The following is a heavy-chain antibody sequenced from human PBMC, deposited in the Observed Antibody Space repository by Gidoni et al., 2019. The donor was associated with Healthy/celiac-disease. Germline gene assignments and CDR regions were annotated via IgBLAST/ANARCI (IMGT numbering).Heavy chain of an antibody. D-gene: IGHD3-22*01. CDR3: ARDTYYYDSIDSSPPVH. Sequence: QVQLVESGGCVVQPGRSLRLSCAASGFTFSSYGMHWVRQAPGKGLEWVAVIWYDGSNKYYADSVKGRFTISRDNSKNTLYLQMNSLRAEDTAVYYCARDTYYYDSIDSSPPVHWGQGTLVTVSS. CDR2: IWYDGSNK. J-gene: IGHJ4*02. V-gene: IGHV3-33*01. CDR1: GFTFSSYG.